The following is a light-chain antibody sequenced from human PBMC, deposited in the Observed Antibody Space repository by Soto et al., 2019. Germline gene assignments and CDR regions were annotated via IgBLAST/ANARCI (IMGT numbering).Light chain of an antibody. CDR1: SSDVGGFDY. Sequence: QSALTQPASVSGSPGQSITISCTGTSSDVGGFDYVSWFQQYPGKAPKLLIFEVSNRPSGVSNRFSGSKSGETASLTISGLQAEDEADYYCSSYTSRSTLLVFGGGTKLTVL. J-gene: IGLJ2*01. CDR2: EVS. CDR3: SSYTSRSTLLV. V-gene: IGLV2-14*01.